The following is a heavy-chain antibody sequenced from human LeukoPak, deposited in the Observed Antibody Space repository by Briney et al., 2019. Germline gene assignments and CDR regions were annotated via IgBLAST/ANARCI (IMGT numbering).Heavy chain of an antibody. Sequence: GGSLRLSCAASGFTFSSYSMNWVRQAPGKGLEWVSSISSSSSYIYYADSVKGRLTISRDNAKNSLYLQMNSLRAEDTAVYYCARATPPSYYDFWSGYYGYWGQGTLVTVSS. V-gene: IGHV3-21*01. CDR3: ARATPPSYYDFWSGYYGY. CDR2: ISSSSSYI. CDR1: GFTFSSYS. D-gene: IGHD3-3*01. J-gene: IGHJ4*02.